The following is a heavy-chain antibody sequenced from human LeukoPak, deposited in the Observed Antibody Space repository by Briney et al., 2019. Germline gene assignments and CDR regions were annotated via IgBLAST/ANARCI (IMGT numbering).Heavy chain of an antibody. CDR1: GFTFSSYP. J-gene: IGHJ4*02. Sequence: PGGSLRLSCAASGFTFSSYPMHCVRHAPGKGLEWVAVISYDGSNKYYADSVKGRFTISRDNSKNTLYLQMNRLRTEDAAVYYCGRVTTINDFDCWGQGTLVTVSS. CDR3: GRVTTINDFDC. D-gene: IGHD4-11*01. CDR2: ISYDGSNK. V-gene: IGHV3-30-3*01.